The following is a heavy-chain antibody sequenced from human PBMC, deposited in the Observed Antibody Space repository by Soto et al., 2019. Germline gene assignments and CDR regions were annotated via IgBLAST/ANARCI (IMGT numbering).Heavy chain of an antibody. V-gene: IGHV5-51*01. D-gene: IGHD3-10*01. CDR3: ARHYGSGSSTLGFDY. Sequence: PGESLKISCKASGYTFTSYWIGWVRQMPGKGLEWMGIIYPGDSDSKYSPSFQGHVTISADKSINTAYLQWSSLKASDTAMYYCARHYGSGSSTLGFDYWAQGTLVTVSS. CDR2: IYPGDSDS. CDR1: GYTFTSYW. J-gene: IGHJ4*02.